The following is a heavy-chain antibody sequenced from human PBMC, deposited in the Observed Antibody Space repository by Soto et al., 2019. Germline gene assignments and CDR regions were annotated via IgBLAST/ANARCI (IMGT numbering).Heavy chain of an antibody. J-gene: IGHJ3*02. D-gene: IGHD4-17*01. V-gene: IGHV3-33*01. CDR1: GFTFSSYG. Sequence: QVQLVESGGGVVQPGRSLRLSCAASGFTFSSYGMHWVRQAPGKGLEWVAVIWYDGSNKYYADSVKGRFTISRDNSKNTLYLQMNSLRAEDTAVYYCARDGGDDYGDYAAAFDIWGQGTMVTVSS. CDR2: IWYDGSNK. CDR3: ARDGGDDYGDYAAAFDI.